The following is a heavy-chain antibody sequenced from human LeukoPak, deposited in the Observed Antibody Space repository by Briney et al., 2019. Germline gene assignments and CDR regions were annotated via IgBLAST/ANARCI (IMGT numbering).Heavy chain of an antibody. J-gene: IGHJ5*02. D-gene: IGHD1-26*01. Sequence: SETLSLTCTVSGGSISSYYWSWIRQPPGKGLEWIGYIYYSGSANYNPSLKSRVTISVDTSKNQSSLKLSSVTAADTAVYYCARHISSFTARSKVGATGWFDPWGQGTLVTVSS. CDR3: ARHISSFTARSKVGATGWFDP. V-gene: IGHV4-59*08. CDR1: GGSISSYY. CDR2: IYYSGSA.